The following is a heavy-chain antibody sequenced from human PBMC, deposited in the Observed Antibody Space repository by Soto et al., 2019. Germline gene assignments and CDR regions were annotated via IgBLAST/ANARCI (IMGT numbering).Heavy chain of an antibody. Sequence: EMQRVESGEGLVQPGGSLRLSCAASGFTVSSSYMTWVRQAPGKGLEWVSVMYAGGTTYYAGSVKGRFTFSRDNSKNMLYLQMNNLRAEDTAVYYCARVFRDGSNTRLAFDPWGQGTLVPVSS. CDR3: ARVFRDGSNTRLAFDP. J-gene: IGHJ5*02. D-gene: IGHD2-15*01. CDR2: MYAGGTT. CDR1: GFTVSSSY. V-gene: IGHV3-66*01.